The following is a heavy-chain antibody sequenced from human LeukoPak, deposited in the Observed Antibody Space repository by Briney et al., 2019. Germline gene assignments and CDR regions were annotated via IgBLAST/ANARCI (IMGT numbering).Heavy chain of an antibody. CDR2: ISAYNGNT. CDR1: GYTFTSYG. J-gene: IGHJ4*02. D-gene: IGHD1-26*01. Sequence: ASVKVSCKASGYTFTSYGISWVRQAPGQGLEWMGWISAYNGNTNYAQKLQGRVTMTTDTSTSTAYTELRSLGSDDTAVYYCARGSSSGSYPPLDYWGQGTLVTVSS. CDR3: ARGSSSGSYPPLDY. V-gene: IGHV1-18*01.